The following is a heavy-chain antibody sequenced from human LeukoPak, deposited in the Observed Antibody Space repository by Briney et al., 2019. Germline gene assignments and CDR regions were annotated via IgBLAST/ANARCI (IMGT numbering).Heavy chain of an antibody. CDR3: ARSYGSGRREVFDL. CDR2: INPNSGGT. D-gene: IGHD3-10*01. V-gene: IGHV1-2*02. CDR1: GYIFTDHF. Sequence: ASVKVSCKSSGYIFTDHFIHWVRQAPGQGLEWMGWINPNSGGTNNAQKFQGRVTMTGDTSIRTAYMELRRLRSDDTAVYYCARSYGSGRREVFDLWAQGTRVTVS. J-gene: IGHJ3*01.